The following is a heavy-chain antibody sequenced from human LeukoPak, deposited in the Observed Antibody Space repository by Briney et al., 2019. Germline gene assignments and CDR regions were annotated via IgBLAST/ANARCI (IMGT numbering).Heavy chain of an antibody. CDR3: ARESAAAGRGAYFQH. J-gene: IGHJ1*01. D-gene: IGHD6-13*01. CDR2: INTNTGNP. V-gene: IGHV7-4-1*02. CDR1: GYTFTAYY. Sequence: ASVTVSCKSSGYTFTAYYMHWVRQAPGQGLEWMGWINTNTGNPTYAQGFTGRFVFSLDTSVSTAYLQISSLKAEDTAVYYCARESAAAGRGAYFQHWGQGTLVTVSS.